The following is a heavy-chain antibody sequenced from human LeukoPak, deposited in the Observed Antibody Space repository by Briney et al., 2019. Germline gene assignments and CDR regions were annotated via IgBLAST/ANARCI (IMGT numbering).Heavy chain of an antibody. J-gene: IGHJ5*02. CDR2: IYHSGST. Sequence: TSQTLSLTCTVSGGSISSGGYYWSWIRQPPGKGLEWIGYIYHSGSTYYNPSLKSRVTISVDRSKNQFSLKLSSVTAADTAVYYCAREYQLLRMNWFDPWGQGTLVTVSS. CDR3: AREYQLLRMNWFDP. V-gene: IGHV4-30-2*01. CDR1: GGSISSGGYY. D-gene: IGHD2-2*01.